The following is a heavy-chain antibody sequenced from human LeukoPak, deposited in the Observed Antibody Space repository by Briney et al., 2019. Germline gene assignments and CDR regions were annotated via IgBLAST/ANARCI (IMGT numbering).Heavy chain of an antibody. CDR3: ARAGLYETTWYS. Sequence: PGGSLRLSCAVSGFTIRSYWMSWVRQAPGKGPEWVASIKQDGSVTHYVDSVRGRFTISRDSAENSLYLQMNSLRAQDTAMYYCARAGLYETTWYSWGQGTLVTVSS. CDR1: GFTIRSYW. V-gene: IGHV3-7*01. D-gene: IGHD2-21*02. CDR2: IKQDGSVT. J-gene: IGHJ4*02.